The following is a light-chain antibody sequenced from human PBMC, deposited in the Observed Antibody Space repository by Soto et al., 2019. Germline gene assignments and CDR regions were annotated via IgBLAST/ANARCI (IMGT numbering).Light chain of an antibody. CDR1: SSDVGTYNL. CDR3: CSYAGSSTHVV. J-gene: IGLJ2*01. CDR2: EGS. Sequence: QSALTQPASVSGSPGQSITISCTGTSSDVGTYNLVSWYQQCPGKAPKLIIYEGSKRPSGVSNRFSGSKSGNTASLTISGLQVEDEGDYYCCSYAGSSTHVVFGGETNLTVL. V-gene: IGLV2-23*01.